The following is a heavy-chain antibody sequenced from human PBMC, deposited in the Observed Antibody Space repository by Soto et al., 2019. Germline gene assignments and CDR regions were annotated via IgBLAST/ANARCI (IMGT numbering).Heavy chain of an antibody. D-gene: IGHD3-10*01. V-gene: IGHV3-23*01. CDR2: ISGSGGST. J-gene: IGHJ4*02. Sequence: EVQLLESGGGLVQPGGSLRLSCAASGFTFSSYAMSWVRQAPGKGMEWVSAISGSGGSTYYADSVTGRFTISRDNSKTTLYLQMTSLIAEDTAVYYCAKGRLWLEFDYWGQGTLVTVSS. CDR1: GFTFSSYA. CDR3: AKGRLWLEFDY.